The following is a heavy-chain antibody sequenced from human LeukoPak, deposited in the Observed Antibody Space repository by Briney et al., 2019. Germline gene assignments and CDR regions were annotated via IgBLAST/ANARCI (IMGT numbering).Heavy chain of an antibody. V-gene: IGHV5-51*01. CDR1: GYRFVNYW. Sequence: GESLKISCKGSGYRFVNYWIGWVRQMPGKGLEWMGIIYPGDSDTRYSASFEGQVTISADKFTSTAYLQWSSLKASDTAMYYCARVAVLVQGDAFDIWGQGTMVTVSS. D-gene: IGHD6-13*01. CDR2: IYPGDSDT. J-gene: IGHJ3*02. CDR3: ARVAVLVQGDAFDI.